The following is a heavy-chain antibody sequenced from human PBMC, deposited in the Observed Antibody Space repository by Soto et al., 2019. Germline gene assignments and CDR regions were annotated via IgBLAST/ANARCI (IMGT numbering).Heavy chain of an antibody. D-gene: IGHD3-22*01. CDR2: IIPIFGTA. CDR3: ARGYYYPHGFSTLAY. J-gene: IGHJ4*02. Sequence: SVKVSCKASGVTFSSYAISWVRQAPGQGLEWMGGIIPIFGTANYAQKFQGRVTITADKSTSTAYMELSSLRSEDTAVYYCARGYYYPHGFSTLAYWGQGTLVTVSS. CDR1: GVTFSSYA. V-gene: IGHV1-69*06.